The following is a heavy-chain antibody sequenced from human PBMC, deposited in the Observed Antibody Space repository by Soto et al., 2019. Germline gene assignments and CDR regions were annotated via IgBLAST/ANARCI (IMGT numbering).Heavy chain of an antibody. D-gene: IGHD1-26*01. CDR2: INPNSGGT. CDR3: ARGSVGPTTDFDY. CDR1: GYTFTGYY. J-gene: IGHJ4*02. Sequence: ASVKVSCKASGYTFTGYYMHWVRQAPGQGLEWMGWINPNSGGTNYAQKFQGWVTMTRDTSISTAYMELSRLKSDDTAVYYCARGSVGPTTDFDYWGQGTLVTVS. V-gene: IGHV1-2*04.